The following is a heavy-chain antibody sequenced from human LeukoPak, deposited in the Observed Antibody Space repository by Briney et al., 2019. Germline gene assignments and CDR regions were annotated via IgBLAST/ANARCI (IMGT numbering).Heavy chain of an antibody. Sequence: SETLSLTCTVSGGSISSYYWSWIRQPPGKGLEWIGYIYYSGSTNYNPSLKSRVTISVDTPKNQFSLKLSSVTAADTAVYYCARYGSGSYRGSGEYYFDYWGQGTLVTVSS. V-gene: IGHV4-59*08. J-gene: IGHJ4*02. CDR2: IYYSGST. D-gene: IGHD3-10*01. CDR1: GGSISSYY. CDR3: ARYGSGSYRGSGEYYFDY.